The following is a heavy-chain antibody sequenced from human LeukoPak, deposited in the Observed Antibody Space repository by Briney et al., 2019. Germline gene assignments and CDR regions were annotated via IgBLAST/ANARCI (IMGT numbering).Heavy chain of an antibody. J-gene: IGHJ4*02. CDR1: GASISSGSYY. Sequence: PSQTLSLTCTVSGASISSGSYYWSWIRQPAGKGLEWIGRIYTSGNTNYNPSLKSRVTISVDTSKNQFSLKLSSVTAADTAVYYCARGPPDYDFWSGYYVFDYWGQGTLVTVSS. CDR2: IYTSGNT. D-gene: IGHD3-3*01. CDR3: ARGPPDYDFWSGYYVFDY. V-gene: IGHV4-61*02.